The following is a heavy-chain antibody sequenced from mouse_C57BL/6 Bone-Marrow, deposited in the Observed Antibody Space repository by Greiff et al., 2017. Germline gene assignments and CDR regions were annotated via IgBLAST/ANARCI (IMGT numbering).Heavy chain of an antibody. J-gene: IGHJ3*01. V-gene: IGHV1-19*01. D-gene: IGHD1-1*01. Sequence: VQLQQSGPVLVKPGASVKMSCKASGYTFTDYYMNWVKQSPGKSLEWLGVINPYNGGTSYNQKFKGKATLTVDKSYSTAYMELNSLTSEDSAVYYCARGYDGRSVVADWGQGTLVTVSA. CDR1: GYTFTDYY. CDR2: INPYNGGT. CDR3: ARGYDGRSVVAD.